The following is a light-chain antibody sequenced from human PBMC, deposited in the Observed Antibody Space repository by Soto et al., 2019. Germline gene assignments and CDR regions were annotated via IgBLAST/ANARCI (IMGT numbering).Light chain of an antibody. Sequence: DIQMTQSPSSLSASVGDRVTITCRASQSISRWLAWYQEKPGKAPKVLIYDASNLESGVPSRFSGSGSGTEFTLTISRLQPDAFATYYCQLYSSYWTFGQGTKVEI. CDR2: DAS. CDR3: QLYSSYWT. V-gene: IGKV1-5*01. J-gene: IGKJ1*01. CDR1: QSISRW.